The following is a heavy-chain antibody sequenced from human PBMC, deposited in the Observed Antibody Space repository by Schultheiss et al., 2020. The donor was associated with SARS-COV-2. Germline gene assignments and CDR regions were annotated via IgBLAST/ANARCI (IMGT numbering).Heavy chain of an antibody. D-gene: IGHD6-13*01. Sequence: GGSLRLSCAASGFTFGDYAMSWFRQAPGKGLEWVSAISGSGGSTYYADSVKGRFTISRDNSKNTLYLQMNSLRAEDTAVYYCARGQLQLESPWGQGTLVTVSS. CDR3: ARGQLQLESP. CDR2: ISGSGGST. V-gene: IGHV3-23*01. CDR1: GFTFGDYA. J-gene: IGHJ5*02.